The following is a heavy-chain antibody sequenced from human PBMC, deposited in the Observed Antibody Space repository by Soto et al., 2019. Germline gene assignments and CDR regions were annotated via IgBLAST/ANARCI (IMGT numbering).Heavy chain of an antibody. D-gene: IGHD2-15*01. CDR1: GGSISRYY. CDR3: ARGGTVVNGFDY. J-gene: IGHJ4*02. CDR2: IYYSGST. V-gene: IGHV4-59*01. Sequence: QVQLQESGPGLVKPSETLSLTCTVSGGSISRYYWSWIRQPPGMGLEWIGYIYYSGSTNYNPSLKSRVTISVDTSKNQFSLKLSSVTAADTAVYYCARGGTVVNGFDYWGQGTLVTVSS.